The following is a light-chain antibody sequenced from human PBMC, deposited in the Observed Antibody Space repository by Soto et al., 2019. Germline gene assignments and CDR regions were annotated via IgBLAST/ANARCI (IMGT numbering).Light chain of an antibody. CDR3: QQYNSYRT. V-gene: IGKV1-5*03. Sequence: DIQMTQSPSTLSASVGDRVTITCRASQSISSWLAWYQQKPGKAPKPLIYKASILESGVPSRFSGSGSGTEFTLTISSLQPDDFATYYCQQYNSYRTFGQGTKVEIK. CDR1: QSISSW. J-gene: IGKJ1*01. CDR2: KAS.